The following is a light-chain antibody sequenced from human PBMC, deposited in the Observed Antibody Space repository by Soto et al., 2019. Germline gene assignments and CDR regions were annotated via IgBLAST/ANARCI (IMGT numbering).Light chain of an antibody. CDR3: QQYNDWPLT. Sequence: EIVMTQSPATLSVSPGERATLSCRASQSVSRSFAWFQQKPGQAPRLLIYSASTRATGIPARFSASGSGTESTLTISSLQSEEFAVYYCQQYNDWPLTFGGGTKVEIK. V-gene: IGKV3-15*01. J-gene: IGKJ4*01. CDR1: QSVSRS. CDR2: SAS.